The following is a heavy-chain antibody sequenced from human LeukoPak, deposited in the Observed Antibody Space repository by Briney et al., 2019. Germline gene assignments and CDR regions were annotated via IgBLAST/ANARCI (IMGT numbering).Heavy chain of an antibody. CDR2: IYYSGST. J-gene: IGHJ4*02. D-gene: IGHD3-10*01. Sequence: SETLSLTCTVSGGSISSHYRSWIRQPPGKGLEWIGYIYYSGSTNYNPSLKSRVTISVDTSKNQFSLKLSPVTAADTAVYYSGSTNYNPSLKSRVTISVDTSKNQFSLKLSSVTAADTAVYYCARVRANGMVRGRYLDYWGQGTLVTVSS. CDR3: GSTNYNPSLKSRVTISVDTSKNQFSLKLSSVTAADTAVYYCARVRANGMVRGRYLDY. V-gene: IGHV4-59*11. CDR1: GGSISSHY.